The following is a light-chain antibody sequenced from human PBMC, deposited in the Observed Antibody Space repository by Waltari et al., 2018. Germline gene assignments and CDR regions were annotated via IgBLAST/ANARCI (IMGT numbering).Light chain of an antibody. J-gene: IGKJ4*01. Sequence: DIVMTQSPLSLPVTPGEPASISCRSSQSLLQPDGHNYMDWYLQKPGQSPQLLFYLVSNRVPGVPARFSGSGSGTDFTLKISRVEAEDVGVYYCMQSLQTPLTFGGGTKVEIK. CDR1: QSLLQPDGHNY. V-gene: IGKV2-28*01. CDR2: LVS. CDR3: MQSLQTPLT.